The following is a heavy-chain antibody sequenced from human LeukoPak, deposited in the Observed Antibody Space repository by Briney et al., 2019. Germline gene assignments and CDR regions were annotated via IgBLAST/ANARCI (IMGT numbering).Heavy chain of an antibody. Sequence: PSETLSLTCAVYGGSFSGYYWSWIRQPPGKGLEWIGEINHSGSTNYNPSLKSRVTISVDTSKNQFSLKLSSVTAADTAVYYCARIKRATLDYWGQGTLVTVSS. CDR1: GGSFSGYY. D-gene: IGHD5-12*01. CDR3: ARIKRATLDY. CDR2: INHSGST. V-gene: IGHV4-34*01. J-gene: IGHJ4*02.